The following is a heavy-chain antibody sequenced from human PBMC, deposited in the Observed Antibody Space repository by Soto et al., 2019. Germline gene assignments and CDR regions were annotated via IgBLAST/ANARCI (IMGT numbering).Heavy chain of an antibody. V-gene: IGHV4-34*01. J-gene: IGHJ6*02. CDR1: GGSFSGYY. Sequence: SETLSLTCAVYGGSFSGYYWSWIRQPPGKGLEWIGEINHSGSTNYNPSLKSRVTISVDTSKNQFSLKLSSVTAADTAVYYCALSYYDILTGYTVGYYYYGMGVWGQGTTVTVSS. CDR3: ALSYYDILTGYTVGYYYYGMGV. CDR2: INHSGST. D-gene: IGHD3-9*01.